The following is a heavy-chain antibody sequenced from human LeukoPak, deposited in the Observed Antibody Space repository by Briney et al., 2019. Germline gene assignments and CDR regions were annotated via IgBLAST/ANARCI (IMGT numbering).Heavy chain of an antibody. V-gene: IGHV3-11*06. J-gene: IGHJ4*02. CDR3: ARTAAEYSSGWEPHFDY. D-gene: IGHD6-19*01. CDR2: ISSSSSYI. CDR1: GFTFSDYY. Sequence: GGSLRLSCAASGFTFSDYYMSWIRQAPGKGLEWVSSISSSSSYIYYADSVKGRFTISRDNAKNSLYLQMNSLRAEDTAVYYCARTAAEYSSGWEPHFDYWGQGTLVTVSS.